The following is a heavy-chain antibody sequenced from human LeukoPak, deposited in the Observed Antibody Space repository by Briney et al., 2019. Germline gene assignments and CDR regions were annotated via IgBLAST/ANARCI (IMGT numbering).Heavy chain of an antibody. CDR3: ATTPPAGTTEDY. V-gene: IGHV3-11*01. J-gene: IGHJ4*02. CDR2: ISSSGSTI. D-gene: IGHD1-14*01. Sequence: GPPRPPCSASGFTFSYHYKGGIRHAPGKGLGGVSYISSSGSTIYYAASVKGRFTISRDNAKNSLYLQMNSLRAEDTAVYYCATTPPAGTTEDYWGQGTLVTVSS. CDR1: GFTFSYHY.